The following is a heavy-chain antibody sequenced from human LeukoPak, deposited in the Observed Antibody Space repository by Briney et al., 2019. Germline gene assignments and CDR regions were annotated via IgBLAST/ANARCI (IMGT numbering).Heavy chain of an antibody. Sequence: SETLSLTCTVSGGSISSYYWSWIRQPPGKGLEWIGYIYYSGSTNYNPSLKSRVTISVDTSKNQFSLKLSSVTAADTAVYYCARDPETYYAFDIWGQGTMVTVSS. CDR1: GGSISSYY. D-gene: IGHD1-26*01. V-gene: IGHV4-59*01. CDR2: IYYSGST. J-gene: IGHJ3*02. CDR3: ARDPETYYAFDI.